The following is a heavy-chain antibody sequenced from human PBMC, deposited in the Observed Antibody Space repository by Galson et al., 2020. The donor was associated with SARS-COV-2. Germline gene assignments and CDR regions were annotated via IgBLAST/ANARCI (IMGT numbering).Heavy chain of an antibody. J-gene: IGHJ4*02. CDR1: GFTFSSYE. CDR3: ARGDIVVVVAATPVDY. V-gene: IGHV3-48*03. CDR2: ISSSGSTI. D-gene: IGHD2-15*01. Sequence: GGSLRLSCAASGFTFSSYEMNWVRQAPGKGLEWVSYISSSGSTIYYADSVKGRFTISRDNAKNSLYLQMNSLRAEDTAVYYCARGDIVVVVAATPVDYWGQGTLVTVSS.